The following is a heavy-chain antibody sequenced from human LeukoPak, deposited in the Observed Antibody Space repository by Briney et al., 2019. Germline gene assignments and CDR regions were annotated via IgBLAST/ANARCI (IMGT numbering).Heavy chain of an antibody. CDR1: GGSISSGGYY. D-gene: IGHD2-15*01. CDR2: IYHSGST. V-gene: IGHV4-30-2*01. Sequence: SETLSLTCTVSGGSISSGGYYWSWIRQPPGKGLEWIGYIYHSGSTYYNPSLKSRVTISVDRSKNQFSLKLSSVTAADTAVYYCARASGGSGGRGAIDYWGQGTLVTVSS. J-gene: IGHJ4*02. CDR3: ARASGGSGGRGAIDY.